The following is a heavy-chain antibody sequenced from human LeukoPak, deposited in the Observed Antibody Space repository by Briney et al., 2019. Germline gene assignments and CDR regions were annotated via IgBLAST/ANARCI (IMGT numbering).Heavy chain of an antibody. CDR3: ARDEHYDSSGYPFDY. D-gene: IGHD3-22*01. J-gene: IGHJ4*02. CDR2: INPNTGGT. Sequence: GASVKVSCKASGYTFTGYFMHWVRQAPGQGLEWMGWINPNTGGTNLAQTFQGRVTMTRDTSISTAYMELSRLRSDDTAVYYCARDEHYDSSGYPFDYWGQGTLVTVSS. V-gene: IGHV1-2*02. CDR1: GYTFTGYF.